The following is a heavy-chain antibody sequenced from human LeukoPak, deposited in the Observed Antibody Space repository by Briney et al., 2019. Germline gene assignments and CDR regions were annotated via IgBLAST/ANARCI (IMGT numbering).Heavy chain of an antibody. CDR1: GFTFSTYG. J-gene: IGHJ4*02. Sequence: PGGSLRLSCAASGFTFSTYGMHWVRQAPGKGLEWVAFIRYDASDKYYADSVKGRSTISRDNSKNTLYLQMNSLRAEDTAVYYCAKRVVEYCSGGSCYADYWGQGTLVTVSS. V-gene: IGHV3-30*02. CDR3: AKRVVEYCSGGSCYADY. D-gene: IGHD2-15*01. CDR2: IRYDASDK.